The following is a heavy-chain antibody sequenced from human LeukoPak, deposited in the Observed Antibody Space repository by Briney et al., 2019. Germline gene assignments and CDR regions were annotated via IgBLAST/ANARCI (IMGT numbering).Heavy chain of an antibody. CDR1: GFTVSSNY. CDR2: IYSDGST. D-gene: IGHD3-16*02. V-gene: IGHV3-66*01. Sequence: GGSLRLSCAASGFTVSSNYMSWVRQAPGKGLEWVSIIYSDGSTYYADSVKGRFTISRDNAKNSLYLQMNSLRAEDTAVYYCATLYYDYVWGSYPPFDYWGQGTLVTVSS. J-gene: IGHJ4*02. CDR3: ATLYYDYVWGSYPPFDY.